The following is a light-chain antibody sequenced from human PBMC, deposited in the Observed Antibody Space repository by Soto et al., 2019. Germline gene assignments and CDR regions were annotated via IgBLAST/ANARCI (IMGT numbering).Light chain of an antibody. CDR1: QSVSSY. CDR3: QQRSNWPT. CDR2: DAS. V-gene: IGKV3-11*01. Sequence: EIVLTQSPATLSLSPVERATLACRASQSVSSYLAWYQQKPGQAPRLLIYDASNRATGIPARFSGSGSGTDFTLTISSLEHEDFAVDYCQQRSNWPTFGQGTKVDI. J-gene: IGKJ1*01.